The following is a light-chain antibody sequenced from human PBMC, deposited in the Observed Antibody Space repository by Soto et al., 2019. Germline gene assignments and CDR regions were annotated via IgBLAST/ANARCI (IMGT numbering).Light chain of an antibody. CDR3: QTYDKAPWT. V-gene: IGKV1-27*01. CDR2: AAS. J-gene: IGKJ1*01. CDR1: RGIYTH. Sequence: DIQMTQSPSSLSASVGDRVTITCRASRGIYTHLAWYQQKPGNAPKLLLYAASTLQSGVPSRFSASGSGTDFILTISALQSEDGGPYFCQTYDKAPWTFGPGTRV.